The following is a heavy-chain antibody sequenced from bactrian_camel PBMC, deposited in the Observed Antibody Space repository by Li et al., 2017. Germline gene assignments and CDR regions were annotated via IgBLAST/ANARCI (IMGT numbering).Heavy chain of an antibody. V-gene: IGHV3S53*01. CDR1: GYIYRNYC. J-gene: IGHJ4*01. D-gene: IGHD5*01. CDR3: AADWGHGRMGNCEGLGVGYAY. Sequence: HVQLVESGGGSVQAGGSLRLSCAASSGYIYRNYCMGWFRQAPGKEREGVATIGSGVSTTYADSVKGRFTISKDNAKNTLYLQMNSLKPEDTAMYYCAADWGHGRMGNCEGLGVGYAYWGQGTQVTVS. CDR2: IGSGVST.